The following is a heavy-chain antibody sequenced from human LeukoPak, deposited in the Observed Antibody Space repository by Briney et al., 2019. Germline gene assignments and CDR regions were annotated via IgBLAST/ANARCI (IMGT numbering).Heavy chain of an antibody. V-gene: IGHV3-48*01. J-gene: IGHJ4*02. CDR1: GFTFSSYS. Sequence: PGGSLRLSCAASGFTFSSYSMNWVRQAPGKGLEWVSYISSSSSTIYYADSVKGRFTISRDNAKNSLYLQMNSLRAEDTAVYYCAREWHDSSGYSPPIDYWGQGTLVTVSS. D-gene: IGHD3-22*01. CDR3: AREWHDSSGYSPPIDY. CDR2: ISSSSSTI.